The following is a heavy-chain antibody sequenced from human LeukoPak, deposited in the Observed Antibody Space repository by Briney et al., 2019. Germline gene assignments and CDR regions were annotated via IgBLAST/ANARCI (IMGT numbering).Heavy chain of an antibody. CDR1: GFTFSSYG. D-gene: IGHD3/OR15-3a*01. J-gene: IGHJ4*02. Sequence: PGGSLRLSCAASGFTFSSYGMSWVRQAPGKGLERVSGISGSGGSTYYADSVKGRFTISRDNSKNTLYLQMNSLRAGDTAVYYCAKRGTGYNHFDYWGQGTLVTVSS. CDR3: AKRGTGYNHFDY. CDR2: ISGSGGST. V-gene: IGHV3-23*01.